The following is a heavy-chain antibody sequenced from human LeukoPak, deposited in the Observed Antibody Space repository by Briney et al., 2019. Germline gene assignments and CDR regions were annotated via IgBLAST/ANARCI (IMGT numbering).Heavy chain of an antibody. CDR2: INGDASNT. Sequence: GGSLRLSCAASGLTFNSYWMHWVRQVAGKGLVWVARINGDASNTTYADSVKGRFTISRDNSKNTLYLQMNSLRAEDTAVYYCAKDQPPDFDYWGQGTLVTVSS. CDR1: GLTFNSYW. CDR3: AKDQPPDFDY. J-gene: IGHJ4*02. D-gene: IGHD1-14*01. V-gene: IGHV3-74*03.